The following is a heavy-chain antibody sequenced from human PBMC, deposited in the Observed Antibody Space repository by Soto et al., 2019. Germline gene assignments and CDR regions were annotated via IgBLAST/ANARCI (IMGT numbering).Heavy chain of an antibody. V-gene: IGHV4-39*01. CDR1: GGSISSSSYY. J-gene: IGHJ4*02. CDR3: ARRNWCSFDS. CDR2: ISSSGST. D-gene: IGHD2-8*02. Sequence: QLQLQESGPGLVKPSETLSLTCTVSGGSISSSSYYWGWIRQPPGKGLEWIGSISSSGSTYYKPSRXRRVXMXIHTAKSPFSRALTSVTAADPAVYYCARRNWCSFDSWGQGTRVTVSS.